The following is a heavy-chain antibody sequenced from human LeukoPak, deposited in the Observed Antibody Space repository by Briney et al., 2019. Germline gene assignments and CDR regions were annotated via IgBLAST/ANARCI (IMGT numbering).Heavy chain of an antibody. CDR2: IYYSGST. CDR3: ARDPGYRYGLSWFDP. V-gene: IGHV4-31*03. CDR1: GGSISSGGYY. D-gene: IGHD5-18*01. J-gene: IGHJ5*02. Sequence: PSETLSLTCTVSGGSISSGGYYWSWIRQYPGMGLEWIGYIYYSGSTYYNPSLKSRVTISVDTSKNQFSLKLSSVTAADTAVYYCARDPGYRYGLSWFDPWGQGTLVTVSS.